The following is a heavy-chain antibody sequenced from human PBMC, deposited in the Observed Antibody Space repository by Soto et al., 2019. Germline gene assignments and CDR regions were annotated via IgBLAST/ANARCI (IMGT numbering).Heavy chain of an antibody. Sequence: EVQLLESGGVLVQPGGSLRLSCAASGFTFSSYAMSWVRQAPGKGLEWVSPISGSGGSTYYADSVKGRFTISRDNSKNTLYLEMNRLRAEDTAVYYCALGIVVVPTYAFDNWGQGTMVTVSS. CDR1: GFTFSSYA. CDR2: ISGSGGST. J-gene: IGHJ3*02. D-gene: IGHD3-22*01. V-gene: IGHV3-23*01. CDR3: ALGIVVVPTYAFDN.